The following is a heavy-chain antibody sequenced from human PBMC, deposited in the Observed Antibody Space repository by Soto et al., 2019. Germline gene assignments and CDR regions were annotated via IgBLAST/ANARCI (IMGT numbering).Heavy chain of an antibody. CDR3: ARGPTLDCSSTSCYVTGAWYFDL. Sequence: ASVKVSCKASGYTFTSYDINWVRQATGQGLEWMGWMNPNSGNTGYAQKFQGRVTMTRNTSISTAYMELSSLRSEDTAVYYCARGPTLDCSSTSCYVTGAWYFDLWGRGTLVTVSS. D-gene: IGHD2-2*01. J-gene: IGHJ2*01. V-gene: IGHV1-8*01. CDR2: MNPNSGNT. CDR1: GYTFTSYD.